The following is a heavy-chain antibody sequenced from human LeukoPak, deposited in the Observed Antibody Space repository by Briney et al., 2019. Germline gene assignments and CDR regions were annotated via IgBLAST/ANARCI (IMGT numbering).Heavy chain of an antibody. CDR3: AKEKVSSGWYVDY. D-gene: IGHD6-19*01. CDR1: GFTFGSYS. V-gene: IGHV3-48*01. CDR2: TSSSSSTI. J-gene: IGHJ4*02. Sequence: GGSLRLSCAASGFTFGSYSMNWVRQAPGKGLEWVSYTSSSSSTIYYADSVKGRFTISRDNAKNSLYLQMNSLRVEDTAVYYCAKEKVSSGWYVDYWGQGTLVTVSS.